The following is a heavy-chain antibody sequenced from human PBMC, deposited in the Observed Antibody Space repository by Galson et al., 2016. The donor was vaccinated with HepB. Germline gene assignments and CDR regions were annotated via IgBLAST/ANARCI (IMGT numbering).Heavy chain of an antibody. V-gene: IGHV3-30*03. Sequence: SLRLSCAVSGISFNSYSMHWVRQAPGKGLEWVAIISSAGRDNYYSDSVRGRFTISRDNSKNTLYLQMNSLRAEDTAVYYCGRDVGPWGQGTLVTVSS. J-gene: IGHJ5*02. D-gene: IGHD1-26*01. CDR1: GISFNSYS. CDR3: GRDVGP. CDR2: ISSAGRDN.